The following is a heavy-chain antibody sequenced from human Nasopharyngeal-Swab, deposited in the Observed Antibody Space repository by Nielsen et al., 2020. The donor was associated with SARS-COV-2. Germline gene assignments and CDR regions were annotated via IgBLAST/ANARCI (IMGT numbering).Heavy chain of an antibody. CDR2: TYYRSKWYN. J-gene: IGHJ6*03. D-gene: IGHD4-17*01. Sequence: WIRQSPSRGLEWLGRTYYRSKWYNDYAVSVKSRITINPDTSKNQFSLHLNSVTPEDTAVYYCARARGAYGDYYYYTDVWGKGTTVPSP. V-gene: IGHV6-1*01. CDR3: ARARGAYGDYYYYTDV.